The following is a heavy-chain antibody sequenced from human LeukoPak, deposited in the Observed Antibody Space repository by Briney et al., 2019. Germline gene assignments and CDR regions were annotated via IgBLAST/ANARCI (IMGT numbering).Heavy chain of an antibody. CDR2: INADNGNI. CDR1: GGTYSSYA. J-gene: IGHJ4*02. D-gene: IGHD5-12*01. CDR3: ARDIAYNIDY. Sequence: GSSVKVSCKASGGTYSSYAISWVRQAPGQGLEWIGWINADNGNINYAQNLQGRVTVTTDTSTSTAYMELRSLRSDDTAVYYCARDIAYNIDYWGQGTLVTVSS. V-gene: IGHV1-18*01.